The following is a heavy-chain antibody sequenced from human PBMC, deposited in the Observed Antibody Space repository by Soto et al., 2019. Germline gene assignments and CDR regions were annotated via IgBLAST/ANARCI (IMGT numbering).Heavy chain of an antibody. V-gene: IGHV3-30*03. CDR2: ISYDGGVK. D-gene: IGHD1-1*01. CDR1: GFTFSDHD. CDR3: ARDSSRGTTKWGFFYFREMEV. J-gene: IGHJ6*02. Sequence: QVQLVESGGGVAPSGRSLRLSCAASGFTFSDHDIHWVRQAPGKGLEWLAVISYDGGVKYYADSVKGRFTLSRDNIKNGPFLQRKSLRPEDTAIYYSARDSSRGTTKWGFFYFREMEVWGQGAVVTVSS.